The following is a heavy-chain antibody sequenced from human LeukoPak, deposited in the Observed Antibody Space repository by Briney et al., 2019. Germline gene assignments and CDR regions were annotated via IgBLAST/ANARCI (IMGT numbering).Heavy chain of an antibody. V-gene: IGHV3-30*18. CDR1: GFMFSSYG. CDR3: AKGSAYCTSANCRGAFDL. J-gene: IGHJ3*01. CDR2: ISYDGSNK. Sequence: GRSLRLSCAASGFMFSSYGMHWVRQAPGKGLEWVADISYDGSNKYYEDSVKGRFTISRDNSMNTLYPQVNSLRTDDTAVYYCAKGSAYCTSANCRGAFDLWGQGTMVTVSS. D-gene: IGHD2-2*01.